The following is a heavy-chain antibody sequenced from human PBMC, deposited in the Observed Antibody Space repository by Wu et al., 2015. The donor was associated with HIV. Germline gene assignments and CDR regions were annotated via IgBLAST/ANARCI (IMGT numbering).Heavy chain of an antibody. V-gene: IGHV1-18*01. D-gene: IGHD3-22*01. CDR2: ISAYNGNT. J-gene: IGHJ4*02. CDR1: GGTFSSYA. CDR3: ARVPKPYYDSSAPFDF. Sequence: QVQLVQSGAEVKKPGSSVKVSCKASGGTFSSYAISWVRQAPGQGLEWMGWISAYNGNTNYAQKVQGRVTMTTDTSTSTAYMELRSLKSDDTAVYFCARVPKPYYDSSAPFDFWGQGTLVTVSS.